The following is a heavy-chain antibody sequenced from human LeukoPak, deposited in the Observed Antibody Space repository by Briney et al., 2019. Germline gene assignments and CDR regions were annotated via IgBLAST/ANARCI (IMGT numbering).Heavy chain of an antibody. V-gene: IGHV4-59*12. CDR3: ARDLWFGELARYYYGMDV. D-gene: IGHD3-10*01. CDR1: GGSIIGYY. Sequence: SETLSLTCTVSGGSIIGYYWSWIRQPPGKGLEWIGYIYYSGSTYYNPSLKSRLTISVDTSQSQFSLRLSSVTAEDTAVYYCARDLWFGELARYYYGMDVWGQGTTVTVSS. CDR2: IYYSGST. J-gene: IGHJ6*02.